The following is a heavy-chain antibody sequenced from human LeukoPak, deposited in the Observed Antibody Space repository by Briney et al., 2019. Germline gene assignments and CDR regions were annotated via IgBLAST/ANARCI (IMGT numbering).Heavy chain of an antibody. J-gene: IGHJ6*02. Sequence: SETLSPTCTVSGGSISSYYWSWIRQPAGKGLEWIGRIYTSGSTNYNPSLKSRVTMSVDTSKNQFSLKLSSVTAADTAVYYCARDDKSEPGTYYYDSSGYKYYYYYGMDVWGQGTTVTVSS. V-gene: IGHV4-4*07. CDR3: ARDDKSEPGTYYYDSSGYKYYYYYGMDV. CDR2: IYTSGST. D-gene: IGHD3-22*01. CDR1: GGSISSYY.